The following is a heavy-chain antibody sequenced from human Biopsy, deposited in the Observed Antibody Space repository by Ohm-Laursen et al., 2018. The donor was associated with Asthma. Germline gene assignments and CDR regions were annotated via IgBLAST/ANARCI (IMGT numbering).Heavy chain of an antibody. J-gene: IGHJ4*02. Sequence: SETLSLTCAVSGDSIDSGDYSWTWIRQSPGVGLEWIGYIYRNGDTYYNPTLKNRVTISIDRSKNQFSLRLRSVTAADTAVYYCARGRNCGGDCYSLDSWGQGTLVTVSS. CDR2: IYRNGDT. V-gene: IGHV4-30-2*06. CDR3: ARGRNCGGDCYSLDS. CDR1: GDSIDSGDYS. D-gene: IGHD2-21*02.